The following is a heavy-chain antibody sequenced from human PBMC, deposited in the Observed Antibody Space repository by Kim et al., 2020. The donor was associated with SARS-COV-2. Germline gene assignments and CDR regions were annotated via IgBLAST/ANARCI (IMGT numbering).Heavy chain of an antibody. CDR1: GGSFDSTDYL. Sequence: SETLSLTCTVSGGSFDSTDYLWAWIRQPPGKGLEWIGTISSRGTNYYNPSLESRPNMSLDTSKSQFSLKMSSVTAADTALYYCARQGGGGRRFDYWGQG. CDR2: ISSRGTN. D-gene: IGHD3-16*01. CDR3: ARQGGGGRRFDY. V-gene: IGHV4-39*01. J-gene: IGHJ4*02.